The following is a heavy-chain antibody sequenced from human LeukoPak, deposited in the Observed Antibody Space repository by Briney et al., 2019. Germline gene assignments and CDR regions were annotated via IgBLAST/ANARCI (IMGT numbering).Heavy chain of an antibody. Sequence: GRSLRLSCAASPFIFTYSAIHWVRQAPGKGLEWVPSLSYDGGDTHYADSVKGRFTVSRDSAKNRVYLQMNGLTTADTAVYLCAKDLAGGALDVWGQGTTVTVS. CDR3: AKDLAGGALDV. CDR1: PFIFTYSA. D-gene: IGHD4/OR15-4a*01. CDR2: LSYDGGDT. J-gene: IGHJ6*02. V-gene: IGHV3-30-3*02.